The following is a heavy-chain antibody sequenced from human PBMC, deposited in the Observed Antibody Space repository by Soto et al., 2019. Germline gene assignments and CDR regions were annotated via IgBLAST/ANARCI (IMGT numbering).Heavy chain of an antibody. V-gene: IGHV1-18*01. Sequence: QVQLVQSGAEVKKPGASVKVSCKASGYTFISYGISWVRQAPGQGLEWMGRINAFNGNTNYAQKVQGRVTMTTDTSPSTAYRELRSLRSDDTAVYFCAREDTAVALDYGGQGTLVSFSS. J-gene: IGHJ4*02. CDR2: INAFNGNT. CDR1: GYTFISYG. D-gene: IGHD5-18*01. CDR3: AREDTAVALDY.